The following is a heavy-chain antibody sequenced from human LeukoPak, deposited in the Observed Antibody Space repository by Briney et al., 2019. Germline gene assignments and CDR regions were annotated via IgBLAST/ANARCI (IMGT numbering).Heavy chain of an antibody. J-gene: IGHJ4*02. CDR2: VNWNGGST. CDR1: GFTFDDYG. CDR3: AKAALSGALDY. V-gene: IGHV3-20*04. D-gene: IGHD7-27*01. Sequence: GGSLRLSCAASGFTFDDYGMSWVRQAPGKGLEWISGVNWNGGSTGYADSVKGRFTISRDNSKNTLYLQMNSLRAEDTAVYYCAKAALSGALDYWGQGTLVTVSS.